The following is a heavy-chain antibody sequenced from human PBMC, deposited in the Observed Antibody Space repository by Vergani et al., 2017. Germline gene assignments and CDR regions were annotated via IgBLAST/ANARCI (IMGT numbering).Heavy chain of an antibody. Sequence: QVQLVESGGGVVQPGGSLRLSCAASGFTFSSYGMHWVRQAPGKGLEWVAFIRYDGSNKYYADSVKGRFTISRDNSKNTLYLQMNSLRAEDTAVYYCAKDRIAARPSWGFDYWGQGTLVTVSS. CDR1: GFTFSSYG. CDR2: IRYDGSNK. D-gene: IGHD6-6*01. V-gene: IGHV3-30*02. CDR3: AKDRIAARPSWGFDY. J-gene: IGHJ4*02.